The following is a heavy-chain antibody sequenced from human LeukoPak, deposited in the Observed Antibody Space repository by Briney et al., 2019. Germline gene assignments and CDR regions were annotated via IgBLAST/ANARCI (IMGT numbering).Heavy chain of an antibody. Sequence: PSETLSLTCTVSGGSISSSSYYWGWIRQPPGKGLERIGSIDYSGSTYYNPSLKSRVTISVDTSKNQFSLKLSSVTASDTAVYYCARLESRGPAAGRVYYFDYGGQGTLVTVSS. CDR3: ARLESRGPAAGRVYYFDY. J-gene: IGHJ4*02. D-gene: IGHD6-25*01. CDR2: IDYSGST. V-gene: IGHV4-39*01. CDR1: GGSISSSSYY.